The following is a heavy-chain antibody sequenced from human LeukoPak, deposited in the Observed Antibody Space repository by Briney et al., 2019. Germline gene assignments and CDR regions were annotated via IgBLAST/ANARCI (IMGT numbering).Heavy chain of an antibody. CDR3: ARGGDSSGYYYPLFDY. Sequence: WIRQPPGXXXEWXGYIYYSGSTNYNPSLKSRVTISVDTSKNQFSLKLSSVTAADTAVYYCARGGDSSGYYYPLFDYWGQGTLVTVSS. V-gene: IGHV4-59*01. J-gene: IGHJ4*02. CDR2: IYYSGST. D-gene: IGHD3-22*01.